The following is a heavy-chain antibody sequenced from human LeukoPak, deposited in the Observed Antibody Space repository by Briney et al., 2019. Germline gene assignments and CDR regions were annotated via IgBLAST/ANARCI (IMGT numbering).Heavy chain of an antibody. J-gene: IGHJ5*02. CDR2: IIPILGIA. Sequence: SVKVSCKASGGTFSSYTISWVRQAPGQGLEWMGRIIPILGIANYAQKFQGRVTITADKSTSTAYMELSSLRSEDTAVYYCARGGEVGFMNWFDPWGQGTLVTVSS. V-gene: IGHV1-69*02. CDR3: ARGGEVGFMNWFDP. D-gene: IGHD3-16*01. CDR1: GGTFSSYT.